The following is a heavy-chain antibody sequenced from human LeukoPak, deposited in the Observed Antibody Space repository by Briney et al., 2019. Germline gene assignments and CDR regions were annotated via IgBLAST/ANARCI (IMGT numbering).Heavy chain of an antibody. J-gene: IGHJ4*02. CDR3: ARGASHTPDY. Sequence: PSQTLSLTCNVSGGSIISPGYYWTWIRQHPGKGLEWIGYIFYSGSTNYNPSLKGRVTMSVDTSKNQLSLNMKSVTAAGTAVYYCARGASHTPDYWGQGTLVTVSS. CDR2: IFYSGST. CDR1: GGSIISPGYY. V-gene: IGHV4-31*03.